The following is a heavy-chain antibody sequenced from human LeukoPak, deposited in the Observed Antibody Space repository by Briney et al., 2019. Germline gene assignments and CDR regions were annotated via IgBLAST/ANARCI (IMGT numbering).Heavy chain of an antibody. J-gene: IGHJ4*02. CDR3: ARAAWYYGSSDY. V-gene: IGHV1-2*02. CDR2: INPNSGGT. D-gene: IGHD3-10*01. CDR1: GYTFTSYG. Sequence: ASVKVSCKASGYTFTSYGISWVRQAPGQGLEWMGWINPNSGGTNYAQKFQGRVTMTRDTSISTAYMELSRLRSDDTAVYYCARAAWYYGSSDYWGQGTLVTVSS.